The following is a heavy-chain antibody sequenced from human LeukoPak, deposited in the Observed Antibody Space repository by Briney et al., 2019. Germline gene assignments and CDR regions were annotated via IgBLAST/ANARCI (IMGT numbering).Heavy chain of an antibody. J-gene: IGHJ4*02. CDR1: GFTVSSNY. CDR3: ASSIAVAGPTDY. Sequence: GGSLRLSCAASGFTVSSNYMSWVRQAPGKGLEWVSFIYSGGSTYYADSVKGRFTISRDNSKNTLYLQMNSLRAEDTAVYYCASSIAVAGPTDYWGQGTLVTVSS. CDR2: IYSGGST. V-gene: IGHV3-66*01. D-gene: IGHD6-19*01.